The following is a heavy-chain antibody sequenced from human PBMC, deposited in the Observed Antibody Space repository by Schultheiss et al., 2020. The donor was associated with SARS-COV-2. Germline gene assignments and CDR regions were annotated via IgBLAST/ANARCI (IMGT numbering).Heavy chain of an antibody. D-gene: IGHD3-10*01. CDR1: GFTFSRYS. CDR3: ARGLRAQGLFGEYPDY. CDR2: INPSGSNI. V-gene: IGHV3-21*01. Sequence: GGSLRLSCTASGFTFSRYSMNWVRQAPGKGLEWVSSINPSGSNIYYADSVKGRFTISRDNAKNSLYLQVNSLRAEDTALYYCARGLRAQGLFGEYPDYWGQGTLVTVSS. J-gene: IGHJ4*02.